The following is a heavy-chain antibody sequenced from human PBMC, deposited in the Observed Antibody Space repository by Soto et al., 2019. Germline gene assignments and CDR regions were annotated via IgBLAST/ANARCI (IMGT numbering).Heavy chain of an antibody. CDR2: IFSNDEK. V-gene: IGHV2-26*01. D-gene: IGHD1-26*01. CDR1: GFSLSNARMG. J-gene: IGHJ4*02. Sequence: QVTLKESGPVLVKPTETLTLTCTVSGFSLSNARMGVSWIRQPPGKALEWLAHIFSNDEKSYSTSLKSRLTTSKDTSKRPVVLTMTNMDPVDTATYYCARHGRGVGARPLDYWGQGTLVTVSS. CDR3: ARHGRGVGARPLDY.